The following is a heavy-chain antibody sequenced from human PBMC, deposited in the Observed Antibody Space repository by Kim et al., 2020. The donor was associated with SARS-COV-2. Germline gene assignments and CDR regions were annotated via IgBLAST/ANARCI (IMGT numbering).Heavy chain of an antibody. J-gene: IGHJ6*02. CDR1: GFTFSSYG. D-gene: IGHD3-10*01. Sequence: GGSLRLSCAASGFTFSSYGMHWVRQAPGKGLEWVAVIWYDGSNKYYADSVKGRFTISRDNSKNTLYLQMNSLRAEDTAVYYCAKDFTMVRGVIIHPYYYYGMDVWGQGTTVTVSS. V-gene: IGHV3-33*06. CDR3: AKDFTMVRGVIIHPYYYYGMDV. CDR2: IWYDGSNK.